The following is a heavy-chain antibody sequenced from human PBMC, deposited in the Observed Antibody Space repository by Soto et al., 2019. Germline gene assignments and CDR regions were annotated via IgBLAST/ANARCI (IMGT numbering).Heavy chain of an antibody. CDR2: IVVGSGNT. CDR3: AADGGGLQFGYGMDV. J-gene: IGHJ6*02. D-gene: IGHD3-10*01. CDR1: GFTFTSSA. Sequence: GASVKVSCKASGFTFTSSAVQWVRQARGQRLEWIGWIVVGSGNTNYAQKFQERVTITRDMSTSTAYMEPSSLRSEDTAVYYCAADGGGLQFGYGMDVWGQGTTVTVSS. V-gene: IGHV1-58*01.